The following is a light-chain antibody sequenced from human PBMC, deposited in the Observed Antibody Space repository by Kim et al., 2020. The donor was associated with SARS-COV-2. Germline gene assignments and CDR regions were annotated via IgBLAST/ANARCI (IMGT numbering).Light chain of an antibody. CDR2: KAS. J-gene: IGKJ2*01. CDR1: ETISRY. CDR3: QQYTTYPYT. V-gene: IGKV1-5*03. Sequence: DIRMTQSPSTLSASVGDRVTITCRANETISRYLAWYLQKPGKAPQLLMYKASMLERGDVSRFTGRGSGTEFTLTINSLQPDDSATYYCQQYTTYPYTFGQGTKLEIK.